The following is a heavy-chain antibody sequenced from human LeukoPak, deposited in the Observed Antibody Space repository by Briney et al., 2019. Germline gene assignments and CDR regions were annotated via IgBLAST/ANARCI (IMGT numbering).Heavy chain of an antibody. CDR3: ARRYETTGWIDY. CDR1: GGSISGHY. D-gene: IGHD1-1*01. J-gene: IGHJ4*02. Sequence: PSETLSLTCTVSGGSISGHYWSWIRQPPGKGLEWIGYIYYSGSSNYNPSLKSRVTISVDTSKNQSSLKLTSVTAADTAVYYCARRYETTGWIDYWGQGTLVTVSS. V-gene: IGHV4-59*11. CDR2: IYYSGSS.